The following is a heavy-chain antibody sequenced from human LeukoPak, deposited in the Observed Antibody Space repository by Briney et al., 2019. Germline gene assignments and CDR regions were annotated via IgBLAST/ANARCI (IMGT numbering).Heavy chain of an antibody. V-gene: IGHV3-23*01. CDR1: GFTFSSYA. Sequence: GGSLRFSCAASGFTFSSYAMSWVRQAPGKGLEWVSAISGSGGSTYYADSVKGRFTISRDNSKNTLYLQMNSLRAEDTAVYYCAKAMAVADYFDYWGQGTLVTVSS. CDR2: ISGSGGST. D-gene: IGHD6-19*01. J-gene: IGHJ4*02. CDR3: AKAMAVADYFDY.